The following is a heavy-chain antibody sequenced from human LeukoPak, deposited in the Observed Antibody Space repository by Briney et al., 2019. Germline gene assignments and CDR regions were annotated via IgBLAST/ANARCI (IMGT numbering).Heavy chain of an antibody. CDR1: GFTFSTYW. Sequence: PGGSLRLSCSASGFTFSTYWMVWVRQAPGKGLLWVSHIDSDGSRTGYADPVKGRFTISRDNAKNTLYLQMNSLRAEDTAVYFCARTAYSSSPDYWGQGTLVTVSS. CDR3: ARTAYSSSPDY. J-gene: IGHJ4*02. D-gene: IGHD6-6*01. V-gene: IGHV3-74*01. CDR2: IDSDGSRT.